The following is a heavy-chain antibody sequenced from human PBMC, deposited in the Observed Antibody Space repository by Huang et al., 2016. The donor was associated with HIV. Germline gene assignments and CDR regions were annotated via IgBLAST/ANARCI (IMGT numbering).Heavy chain of an antibody. CDR1: GDSVSRHY. J-gene: IGHJ5*02. Sequence: QVRLQESGPGLVTPSETLSLSCTVSGDSVSRHYWGWIRHPPGKGLEWIGTVYDSGTTKYNPRRKSRITISVDTSKNGFSLNITSVSAADTAMYFCVRDQGRLAVGGIDNWFDPWGQGALVTVSS. CDR2: VYDSGTT. D-gene: IGHD6-19*01. V-gene: IGHV4-59*02. CDR3: VRDQGRLAVGGIDNWFDP.